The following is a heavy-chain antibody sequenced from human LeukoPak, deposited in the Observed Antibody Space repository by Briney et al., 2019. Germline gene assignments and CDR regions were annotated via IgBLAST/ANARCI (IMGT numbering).Heavy chain of an antibody. CDR1: GFTFSNYA. CDR2: LSDNGSKT. V-gene: IGHV3-23*01. D-gene: IGHD2-21*02. J-gene: IGHJ5*02. Sequence: GGSLRLSCAASGFTFSNYAMNWVRQAPGKGLEWVSGLSDNGSKTYYPASVKGRFTISRDNSPSTLYLLMNSLRAEDTAIYYCAIGCRGDCLPSGYASWGQGILVTVSS. CDR3: AIGCRGDCLPSGYAS.